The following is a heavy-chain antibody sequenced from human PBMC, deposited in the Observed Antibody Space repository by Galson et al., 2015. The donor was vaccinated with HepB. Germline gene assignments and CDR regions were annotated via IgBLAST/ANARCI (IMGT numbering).Heavy chain of an antibody. V-gene: IGHV3-30*18. CDR2: ISYDGSNK. D-gene: IGHD4-17*01. J-gene: IGHJ4*02. CDR1: GFTFSSYG. Sequence: SLRLSCAASGFTFSSYGMHWVRQAPGKGLEWVAVISYDGSNKYYADSVKGRFTISRDNSKNTLYLQMNSLRAEDTAVYYCAKDHPDYGDYGVDYWGQGTLVTVSS. CDR3: AKDHPDYGDYGVDY.